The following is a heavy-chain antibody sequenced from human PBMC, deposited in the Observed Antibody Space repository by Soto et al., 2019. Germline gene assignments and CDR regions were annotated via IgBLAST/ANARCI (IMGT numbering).Heavy chain of an antibody. CDR2: IFSGGMT. D-gene: IGHD1-7*01. J-gene: IGHJ4*02. V-gene: IGHV3-53*01. Sequence: VVSLRLSCAPSGFTVKGNYVGWARQASGKEVEWFSIIFSGGMTYYADSVKGRFTISKDISKNTLSLQMNSLRADDTAVYFCAGASNFNYAFEYWGLGTPVTVSS. CDR3: AGASNFNYAFEY. CDR1: GFTVKGNY.